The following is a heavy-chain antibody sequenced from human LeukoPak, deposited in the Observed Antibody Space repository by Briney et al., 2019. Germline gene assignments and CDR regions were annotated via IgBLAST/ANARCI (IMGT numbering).Heavy chain of an antibody. J-gene: IGHJ4*02. D-gene: IGHD6-19*01. CDR3: TTEGVGQWLVSGPDY. CDR1: GFTFSNAW. Sequence: KTGGSLRLSCAASGFTFSNAWMSWVRQAPGKGLEWVGRIKSKTDGGTTDYAAPVKGRFTISRDDSKNTLYLQMNSLKTEDTAVYYCTTEGVGQWLVSGPDYWGQGTLVTVSS. V-gene: IGHV3-15*01. CDR2: IKSKTDGGTT.